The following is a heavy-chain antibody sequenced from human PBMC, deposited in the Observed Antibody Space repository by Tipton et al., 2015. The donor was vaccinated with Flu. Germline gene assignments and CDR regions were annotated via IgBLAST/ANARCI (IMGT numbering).Heavy chain of an antibody. Sequence: LRLSCTVSGGSISSYYWSWIRQPPGKGLEWIGYIYYSGSTNYNPSLKSRVTISVDTSKNQFSLKLSSVTAADTAVYYCARSDTAMAGFDYWGQGTLVTVSS. V-gene: IGHV4-59*01. D-gene: IGHD5-18*01. CDR3: ARSDTAMAGFDY. CDR1: GGSISSYY. J-gene: IGHJ4*02. CDR2: IYYSGST.